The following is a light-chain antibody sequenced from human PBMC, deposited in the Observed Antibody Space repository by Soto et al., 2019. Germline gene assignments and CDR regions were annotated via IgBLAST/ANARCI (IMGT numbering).Light chain of an antibody. J-gene: IGLJ3*02. CDR3: SSYTSSSTWV. Sequence: QSVLTQPASVSGSPGQSITISCTGTSSDVGGYNYVSWYQQHPGKAPKLMIYEVSNRPSGVSNRFSGSKSGNTASLTISGLQAEDEAAYYCSSYTSSSTWVFGGGTPLTVL. CDR2: EVS. CDR1: SSDVGGYNY. V-gene: IGLV2-14*01.